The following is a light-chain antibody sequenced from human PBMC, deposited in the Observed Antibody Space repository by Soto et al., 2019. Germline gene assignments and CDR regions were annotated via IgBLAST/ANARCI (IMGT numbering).Light chain of an antibody. Sequence: QSALTQPASVSGSPGQSITLSCTGTSSDIRGYDYVSWYQRHPGKAPKLIIYDVNNRPSGVSNRFSGSKSGNTASLTISGLQAEDYAEYYCTSYASGSSHVVFGGGTKLTVL. V-gene: IGLV2-14*01. CDR3: TSYASGSSHVV. J-gene: IGLJ2*01. CDR2: DVN. CDR1: SSDIRGYDY.